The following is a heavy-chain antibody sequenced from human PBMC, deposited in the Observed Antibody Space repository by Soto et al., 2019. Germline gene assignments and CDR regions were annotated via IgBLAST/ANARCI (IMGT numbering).Heavy chain of an antibody. CDR1: GFTFENYA. D-gene: IGHD4-4*01. J-gene: IGHJ4*02. Sequence: PGGSLRLSCAASGFTFENYAMHWVRQGPGKGLEWVAGISWKSGSIGYADPVRGRFTISRDNAKNSLYLQMNSLRPEDTALYYCAKDKVYSNYQYYFASWGQGTLVTVSS. V-gene: IGHV3-9*01. CDR2: ISWKSGSI. CDR3: AKDKVYSNYQYYFAS.